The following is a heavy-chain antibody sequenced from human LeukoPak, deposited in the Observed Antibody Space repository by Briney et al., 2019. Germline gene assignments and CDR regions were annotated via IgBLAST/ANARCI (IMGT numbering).Heavy chain of an antibody. V-gene: IGHV3-30*18. D-gene: IGHD6-13*01. J-gene: IGHJ5*02. CDR3: AKDPRSWTTSTLFDP. CDR1: GFTFSSYG. CDR2: ISYGGSNK. Sequence: GRPLRLSCAASGFTFSSYGMHGVRQAPGKGLEWAAVISYGGSNKYYADSVKGRFTISRDNSKNTVYLQMNSLRAEDTAVYYCAKDPRSWTTSTLFDPWGQGTLVTVSS.